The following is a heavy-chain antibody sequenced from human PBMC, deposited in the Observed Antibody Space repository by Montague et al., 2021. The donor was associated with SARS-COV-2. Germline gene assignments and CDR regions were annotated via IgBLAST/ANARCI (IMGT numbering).Heavy chain of an antibody. J-gene: IGHJ2*01. D-gene: IGHD5-12*01. CDR3: ARTTWLRGYFDL. CDR2: IYYSGST. V-gene: IGHV4-59*12. Sequence: SETLSLTCTVSGGSISSYYWSWIRQPPGKGLEWIGYIYYSGSTNYNPYLKSRVTISVDTSKNHFSLKLSSVTAADTAVYYCARTTWLRGYFDLWGRGTLVTVSS. CDR1: GGSISSYY.